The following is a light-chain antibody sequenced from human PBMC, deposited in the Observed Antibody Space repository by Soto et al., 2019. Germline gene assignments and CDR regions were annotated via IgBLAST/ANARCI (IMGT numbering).Light chain of an antibody. Sequence: DIVITPSLHSLSVDLYETESIKFTSTQSLLVSSNNKNFLAWYQQKQGQPANLLFHWASTRQSGVADRFSGSGAGTDFTLTITGVQAEDVAVYYCQQYYSSLAITFGQGTRLEIK. V-gene: IGKV4-1*01. CDR3: QQYYSSLAIT. CDR2: WAS. J-gene: IGKJ5*01. CDR1: QSLLVSSNNKNF.